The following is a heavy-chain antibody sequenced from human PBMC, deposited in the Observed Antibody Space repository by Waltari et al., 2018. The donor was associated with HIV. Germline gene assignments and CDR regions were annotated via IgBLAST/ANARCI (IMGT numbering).Heavy chain of an antibody. CDR3: ARTYFFEDCNYYSPAFDL. V-gene: IGHV1-2*06. D-gene: IGHD1-7*01. CDR1: GYTFAAYY. Sequence: HLIQSGPQVKRPGASVRVSSLASGYTFAAYYMQCSRPFPGEGLECLGRIGPRSGGRKYGQKFQGRVLMPLDIDLSTVALDLRELTSGDTAVYICARTYFFEDCNYYSPAFDLWGQGTTVVVSS. CDR2: IGPRSGGR. J-gene: IGHJ3*01.